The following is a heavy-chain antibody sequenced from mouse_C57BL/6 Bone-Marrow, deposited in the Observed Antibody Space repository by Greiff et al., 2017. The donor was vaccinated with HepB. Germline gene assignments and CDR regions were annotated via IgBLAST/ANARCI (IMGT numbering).Heavy chain of an antibody. CDR1: GYTFTDYE. CDR3: TRYYGSSWYFDV. D-gene: IGHD1-1*01. J-gene: IGHJ1*03. Sequence: VQLQQSGAELVRPGASVTLSCKASGYTFTDYEMHWVKQTPVHGLEWIGAIDPETGGTAYNQKFKGKAILTADKSSSTAYMELRSLTSEDSAVYYCTRYYGSSWYFDVWGTGTTVTVSS. CDR2: IDPETGGT. V-gene: IGHV1-15*01.